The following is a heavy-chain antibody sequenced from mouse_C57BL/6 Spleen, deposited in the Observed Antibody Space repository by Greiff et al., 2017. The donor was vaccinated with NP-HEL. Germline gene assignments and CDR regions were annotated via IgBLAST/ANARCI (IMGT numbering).Heavy chain of an antibody. D-gene: IGHD2-1*01. CDR1: GFSLTSYA. V-gene: IGHV2-9-1*01. CDR3: ARNDGNYVGYFDY. CDR2: IWTGGGT. J-gene: IGHJ2*01. Sequence: VKLMESGPGLVAPSQSLSITCTVSGFSLTSYAISWVRQPPGKGLEWLGVIWTGGGTNYNSALKSRLSISKDNSKSQVFLKMNSLQTDDTARYYCARNDGNYVGYFDYWGQGTTLTVSS.